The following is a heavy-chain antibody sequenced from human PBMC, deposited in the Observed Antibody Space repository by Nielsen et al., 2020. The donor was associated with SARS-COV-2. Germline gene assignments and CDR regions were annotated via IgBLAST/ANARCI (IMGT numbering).Heavy chain of an antibody. V-gene: IGHV3-74*01. CDR3: ARDYGDYDYFDY. D-gene: IGHD4-17*01. CDR2: INSDGSST. CDR1: GFTFSSYW. J-gene: IGHJ4*02. Sequence: GESLKISCAASGFTFSSYWMHWVRQAPGKGLVWVSRINSDGSSTSYADSVKGRFTISRDNAKNTLYLQMNSLRAEDTAVYYCARDYGDYDYFDYWGQGTLVTVSS.